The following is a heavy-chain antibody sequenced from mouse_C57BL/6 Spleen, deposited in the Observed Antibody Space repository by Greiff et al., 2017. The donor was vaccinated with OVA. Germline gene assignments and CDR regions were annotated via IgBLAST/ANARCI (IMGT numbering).Heavy chain of an antibody. CDR2: IYPGDGDT. CDR3: ARGLLYYFDY. V-gene: IGHV1-82*01. Sequence: VKLMESGPELVKPGASVKISCKASGYAFSSSWMNWVKQRPGKGLEWIGRIYPGDGDTNYNGKFKGKATLTADKSSSTAYMQLSSLTSEDSAVYFCARGLLYYFDYWGQGTTLTVSS. J-gene: IGHJ2*01. CDR1: GYAFSSSW. D-gene: IGHD1-1*01.